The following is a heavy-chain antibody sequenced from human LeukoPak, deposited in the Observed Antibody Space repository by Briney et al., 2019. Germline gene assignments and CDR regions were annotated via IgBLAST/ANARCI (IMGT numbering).Heavy chain of an antibody. CDR3: ARSLMTLSEAFDI. CDR2: IYYSGST. Sequence: PSETLSPTCTVSGGSISSSSYYWGWIRQPPGKGLEWIGSIYYSGSTYYNPSLKSRVTISVDTSKNQFSLKLSSVTAADTAVYYCARSLMTLSEAFDIWGQGTMVTDSS. V-gene: IGHV4-39*01. J-gene: IGHJ3*02. D-gene: IGHD2/OR15-2a*01. CDR1: GGSISSSSYY.